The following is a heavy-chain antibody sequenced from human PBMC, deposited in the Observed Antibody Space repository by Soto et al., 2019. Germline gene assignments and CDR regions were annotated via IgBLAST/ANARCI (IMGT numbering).Heavy chain of an antibody. CDR3: ARPQSSDYYSSFDY. CDR1: GFTFSSYS. CDR2: ISSSSSTI. Sequence: GGSLRLSCAASGFTFSSYSMNWVRQAPGKGLEWVSYISSSSSTIYYADSVKGRFTISRDNAKNSLYLQMNSLRDEDTAVYYCARPQSSDYYSSFDYWGQGTLVTVSS. J-gene: IGHJ4*02. V-gene: IGHV3-48*02. D-gene: IGHD3-22*01.